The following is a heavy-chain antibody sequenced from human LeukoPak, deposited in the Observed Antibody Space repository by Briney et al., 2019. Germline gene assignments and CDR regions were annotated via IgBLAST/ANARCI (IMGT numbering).Heavy chain of an antibody. CDR2: ISTYNGNT. CDR3: ARVGTEPSVAWFDP. Sequence: GASVKVSCTSSGHIFTVDSIHWVRQGPGQGLEWMGWISTYNGNTNYAQKLQGRVTMTTDTSTRTAYMEPRSLRSDDTAVYYRARVGTEPSVAWFDPWGQGTLVTVSS. V-gene: IGHV1-18*04. J-gene: IGHJ5*02. D-gene: IGHD1-14*01. CDR1: GHIFTVDS.